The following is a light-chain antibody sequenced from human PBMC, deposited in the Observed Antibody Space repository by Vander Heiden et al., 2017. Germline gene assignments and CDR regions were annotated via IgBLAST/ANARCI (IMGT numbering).Light chain of an antibody. CDR2: DDS. Sequence: SYVLSQPPSASVTPGQAARITCGVDNIGSKSVHWYQQRPGQSPVVVVYDDSDRPSGIPDRISGSNSGNTATLTISKVEAGDEADYFCQVWDSSSHHVVFGGGTKLTVL. CDR1: NIGSKS. V-gene: IGLV3-21*02. J-gene: IGLJ2*01. CDR3: QVWDSSSHHVV.